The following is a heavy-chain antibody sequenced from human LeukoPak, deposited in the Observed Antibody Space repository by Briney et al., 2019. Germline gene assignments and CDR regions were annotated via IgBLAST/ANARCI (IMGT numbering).Heavy chain of an antibody. Sequence: ASVKVSCKASGYTFTGYYMHWVRQAPGQGLEWMGWINPNSGGTNYAQKFQGRVTMTRDTSISTAYMELSRLRSDDTAVYFCARERGYCNGGYCYRWFDPWGQGTLVTVSS. CDR3: ARERGYCNGGYCYRWFDP. CDR1: GYTFTGYY. D-gene: IGHD2-15*01. J-gene: IGHJ5*02. CDR2: INPNSGGT. V-gene: IGHV1-2*02.